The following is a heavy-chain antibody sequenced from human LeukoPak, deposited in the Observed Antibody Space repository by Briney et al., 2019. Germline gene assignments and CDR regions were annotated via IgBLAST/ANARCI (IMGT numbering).Heavy chain of an antibody. Sequence: GGSLRLSCAASGFTFDDYAMHWVRQAPGKGLEWVSGISWNSGSIGYADSVKGRFTISRDNSQNTLYLQMNSLRPEDTAVYYCAKDTSGGYWVLDSWGQGTLVTVSS. D-gene: IGHD5-12*01. CDR2: ISWNSGSI. CDR3: AKDTSGGYWVLDS. CDR1: GFTFDDYA. V-gene: IGHV3-9*01. J-gene: IGHJ4*02.